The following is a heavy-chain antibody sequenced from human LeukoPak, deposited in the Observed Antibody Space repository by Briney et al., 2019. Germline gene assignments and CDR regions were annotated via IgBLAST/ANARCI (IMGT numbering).Heavy chain of an antibody. D-gene: IGHD3-10*01. CDR2: IYYSGST. J-gene: IGHJ4*02. V-gene: IGHV4-61*01. CDR3: ASNYYGSGSYWDY. Sequence: PSETLSLTCTVSGGSVSSGSYYWSWIRQPPGKGLEWIGYIYYSGSTNYNPSLKSRVTISVDTSKNQFSLKLSSVTAADTAVYYCASNYYGSGSYWDYWGQGTLVTVSS. CDR1: GGSVSSGSYY.